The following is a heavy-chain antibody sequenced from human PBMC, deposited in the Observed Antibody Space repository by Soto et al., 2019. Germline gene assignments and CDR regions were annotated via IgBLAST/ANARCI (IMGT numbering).Heavy chain of an antibody. CDR3: AREGNRGIAVNWFDP. V-gene: IGHV1-69*06. D-gene: IGHD6-19*01. Sequence: ASVKVSCKASGGTFSSYAISWVRQAPGQGLEWMGGIIPIFGTANYAQKFQGRVTITADKSTSTAYMELSSLRSEDTAVYYCAREGNRGIAVNWFDPWGQGTLVTVSS. J-gene: IGHJ5*02. CDR1: GGTFSSYA. CDR2: IIPIFGTA.